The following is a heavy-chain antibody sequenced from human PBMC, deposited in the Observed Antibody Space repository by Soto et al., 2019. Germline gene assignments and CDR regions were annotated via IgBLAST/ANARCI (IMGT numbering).Heavy chain of an antibody. Sequence: GGSLRLSCAASGFTFRSFTMNWVRQAPGKGLEWVSTISSNSAYIYYTDALRGRFTISRDNAKNSLHLQMNSLRAEDTAVYYCTRDASRDSSARGWFDPWGPGTLITVSS. CDR2: ISSNSAYI. V-gene: IGHV3-21*01. J-gene: IGHJ5*02. CDR3: TRDASRDSSARGWFDP. D-gene: IGHD6-13*01. CDR1: GFTFRSFT.